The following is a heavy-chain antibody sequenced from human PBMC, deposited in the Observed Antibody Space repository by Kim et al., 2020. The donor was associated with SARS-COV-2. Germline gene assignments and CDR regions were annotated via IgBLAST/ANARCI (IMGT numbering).Heavy chain of an antibody. CDR2: INHSGST. J-gene: IGHJ4*02. D-gene: IGHD6-19*01. CDR3: ARTRPPAVADRGLDY. V-gene: IGHV4-34*01. CDR1: GGSFSGYY. Sequence: SETLSLTCAVYGGSFSGYYWSWIRQPPGKGLEWIGEINHSGSTNYNPSLKSRVTISVDTSKNQFSLKLSSVTAADTAVYYCARTRPPAVADRGLDYWGQG.